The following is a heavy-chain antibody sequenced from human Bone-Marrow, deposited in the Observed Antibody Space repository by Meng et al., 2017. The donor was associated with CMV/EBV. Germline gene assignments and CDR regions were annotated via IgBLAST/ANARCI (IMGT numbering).Heavy chain of an antibody. CDR2: ISWNGGGT. V-gene: IGHV3-20*04. D-gene: IGHD2-2*03. CDR1: GFTFDDYG. CDR3: ARDLFFGYCSSTTCSSWFDP. J-gene: IGHJ5*02. Sequence: GESLKISCAASGFTFDDYGMSWVRQAPGKGLEWVSGISWNGGGTGYADSVKGRFTISRDNAKNSLYLQMNSLRAEDTALYYCARDLFFGYCSSTTCSSWFDPWGQGTLVTVSS.